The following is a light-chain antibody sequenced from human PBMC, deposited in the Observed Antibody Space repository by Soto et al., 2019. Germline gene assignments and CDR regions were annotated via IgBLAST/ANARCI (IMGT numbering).Light chain of an antibody. Sequence: EMVMTQSPATLSVSPGERATLSCRASQSVSSNLAWYQQKPGQAPRLLIYDASTRATGIPARFSGSGSGTEFNLTISSLQSEDVAVYYCQQYNNWPPWTFGQGTKVEIK. CDR3: QQYNNWPPWT. CDR1: QSVSSN. J-gene: IGKJ1*01. CDR2: DAS. V-gene: IGKV3-15*01.